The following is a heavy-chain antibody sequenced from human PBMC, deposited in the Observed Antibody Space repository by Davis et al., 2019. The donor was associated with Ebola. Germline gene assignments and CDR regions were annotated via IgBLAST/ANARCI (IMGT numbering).Heavy chain of an antibody. D-gene: IGHD6-19*01. Sequence: MPSETLSLTCTVSGGSIASGSYYWGWIRQPPGKGLEWMGAIYDGGSTYYSSSLKSRLTISVDTSKNQVSLKLSSVTAADTAVYYCARGSQWLGPDYWGQGTLVTVSS. V-gene: IGHV4-39*07. CDR1: GGSIASGSYY. J-gene: IGHJ4*02. CDR2: IYDGGST. CDR3: ARGSQWLGPDY.